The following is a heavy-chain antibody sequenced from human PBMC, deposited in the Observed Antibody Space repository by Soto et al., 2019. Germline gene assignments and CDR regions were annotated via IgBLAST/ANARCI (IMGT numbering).Heavy chain of an antibody. Sequence: QLVESGGGLIQPGGSLRLSCAASGLTVTRNYMTWVRLAPGKGLECVSTIHTGGKTFYTDSVKGRFTVSRDASKNTVDLQMHTLSVEDTALYYYATDGSKRVRGAIVKVFHLEFWGRGTVVTVSS. D-gene: IGHD3-10*01. CDR2: IHTGGKT. CDR3: ATDGSKRVRGAIVKVFHLEF. J-gene: IGHJ4*02. V-gene: IGHV3-53*02. CDR1: GLTVTRNY.